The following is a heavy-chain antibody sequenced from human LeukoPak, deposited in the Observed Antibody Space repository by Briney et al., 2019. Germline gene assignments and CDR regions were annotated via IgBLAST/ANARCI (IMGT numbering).Heavy chain of an antibody. V-gene: IGHV3-64D*09. Sequence: GGSLRLSCSASGFTFSCYVMLWVRQAPGRGLEYVSAVSSIGGSTYYADSVKGRFTISRDNSKNTLYLQMISLRPEDAAVYYCLKEGYGASEIWGQGTMVTVSS. J-gene: IGHJ3*02. CDR2: VSSIGGST. CDR1: GFTFSCYV. D-gene: IGHD3-16*01. CDR3: LKEGYGASEI.